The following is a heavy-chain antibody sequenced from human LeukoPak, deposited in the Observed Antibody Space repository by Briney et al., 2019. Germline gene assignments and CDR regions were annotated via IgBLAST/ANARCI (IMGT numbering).Heavy chain of an antibody. V-gene: IGHV3-23*01. CDR1: GFTFSSYA. Sequence: PGRSLRLSCAASGFTFSSYAMSWVRQAPGKGLEWVSAISGSGGSTYYADSVKGRFTISRDNSKNTLYLQMNSLRAEDTAVYYCAKLGLYDFWSGYTYWGQGTLVTVSS. J-gene: IGHJ4*02. CDR3: AKLGLYDFWSGYTY. CDR2: ISGSGGST. D-gene: IGHD3-3*01.